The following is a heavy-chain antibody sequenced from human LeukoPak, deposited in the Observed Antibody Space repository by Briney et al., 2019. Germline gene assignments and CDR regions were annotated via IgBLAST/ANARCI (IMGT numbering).Heavy chain of an antibody. CDR1: GFTFSSYA. CDR3: AKDSYYYDSSGYCT. D-gene: IGHD3-22*01. V-gene: IGHV3-23*01. Sequence: GGPLGFSCAASGFTFSSYAISGVRQAPGKGLEGVSAISGSGGSTYYADSVKGRFTISRDNSKNTLYLQMNSLRAEDTAVYYCAKDSYYYDSSGYCTWGQGTMVTVSS. CDR2: ISGSGGST. J-gene: IGHJ3*01.